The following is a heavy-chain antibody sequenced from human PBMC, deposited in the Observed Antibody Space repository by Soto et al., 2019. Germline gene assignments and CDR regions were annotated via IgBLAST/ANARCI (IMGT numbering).Heavy chain of an antibody. CDR2: ISSSGSTI. J-gene: IGHJ5*02. Sequence: VGSLRLSCAASGFTFSSYEMNWVRQAPGKGLEWVSYISSSGSTIYYADSVKGRFTISRDNAKNSLYLQMNSLRAEDTAVYYCAKKMKERLRFFEWSRMNWFDPWGQGTLVTVSS. CDR3: AKKMKERLRFFEWSRMNWFDP. V-gene: IGHV3-48*03. D-gene: IGHD3-3*01. CDR1: GFTFSSYE.